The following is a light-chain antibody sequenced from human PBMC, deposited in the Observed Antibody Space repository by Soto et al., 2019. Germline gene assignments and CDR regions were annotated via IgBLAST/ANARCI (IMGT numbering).Light chain of an antibody. Sequence: ETVMTQSPGTLSVSPGESATLSCGTSQSVSSNLAWYQQKPGQAPRLLIYGASTRATGIPARFSGSGSGTEFTLNISYLRPEDSAVYFCQQYHDWVTFGGGTRVEI. CDR1: QSVSSN. CDR3: QQYHDWVT. CDR2: GAS. V-gene: IGKV3D-15*01. J-gene: IGKJ4*01.